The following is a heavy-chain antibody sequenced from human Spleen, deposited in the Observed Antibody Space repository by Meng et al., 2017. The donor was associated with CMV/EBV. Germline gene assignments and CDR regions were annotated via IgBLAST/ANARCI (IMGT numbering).Heavy chain of an antibody. CDR2: IATAGDT. Sequence: GESLKISFAASGFTVSSNYMSWVRQATGKGLEGVSAIATAGDTYYPDSVKGRFTIPRENAKNSLYLQMNSLRAGDTAVYYCARVNGWYRGIDYWGQGTLVTVSS. CDR1: GFTVSSNY. CDR3: ARVNGWYRGIDY. D-gene: IGHD6-19*01. J-gene: IGHJ4*02. V-gene: IGHV3-13*01.